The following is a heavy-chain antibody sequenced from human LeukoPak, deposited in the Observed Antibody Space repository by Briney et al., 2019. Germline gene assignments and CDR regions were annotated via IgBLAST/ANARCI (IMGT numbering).Heavy chain of an antibody. Sequence: GGSLRLSCAASGFTFSSYAMSWVRQAPGKGLEWVSAISGSGGSTYYADSVKGRFTISRDNAKNSLYLQMNSLRDEDTAVYYCARARVRYCSGGSCYDAFDIWGQGTMVTVSS. CDR1: GFTFSSYA. CDR3: ARARVRYCSGGSCYDAFDI. J-gene: IGHJ3*02. D-gene: IGHD2-15*01. CDR2: ISGSGGST. V-gene: IGHV3-23*01.